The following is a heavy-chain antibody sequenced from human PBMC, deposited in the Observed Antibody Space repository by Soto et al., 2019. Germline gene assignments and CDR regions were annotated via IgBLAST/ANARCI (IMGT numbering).Heavy chain of an antibody. V-gene: IGHV3-30-3*01. CDR3: ARSNSPYSSGWSSGRYYGMDV. CDR2: ISYDGSNK. J-gene: IGHJ6*02. CDR1: GFTFSSYA. D-gene: IGHD6-19*01. Sequence: QVQLVESGGGVVQPGRSLRLSCAASGFTFSSYAMHWVRQAPGKGLEWVAVISYDGSNKYYADSVKGRFTISRDNSKNTLYLQMNSLRAEDTAVYYCARSNSPYSSGWSSGRYYGMDVWGQGTTVTVSS.